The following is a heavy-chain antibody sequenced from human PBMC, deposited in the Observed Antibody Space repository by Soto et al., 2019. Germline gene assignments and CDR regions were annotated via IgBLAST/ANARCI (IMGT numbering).Heavy chain of an antibody. CDR2: IKPSGDFT. CDR1: GFSFSIYW. J-gene: IGHJ5*02. V-gene: IGHV1-46*01. D-gene: IGHD2-2*01. Sequence: QVQLVQSGAEVKKPGASVKVSCKASGFSFSIYWMHWVRQAPGQGLEWMGLIKPSGDFTIYAQKLQGIPTMTSDTSTTTVYMELSSLRFEDTAVYYCAGDNSNTVPGVPVLWFEPWGQGTLVTVSS. CDR3: AGDNSNTVPGVPVLWFEP.